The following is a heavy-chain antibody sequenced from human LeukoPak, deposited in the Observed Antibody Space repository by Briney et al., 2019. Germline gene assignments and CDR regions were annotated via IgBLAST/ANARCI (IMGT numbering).Heavy chain of an antibody. D-gene: IGHD3-3*01. Sequence: GGSLRLSCVASGFTFGKYCMRWARQAPGRGLEWVANIKLDGSEKNYVDSVKGRFTISRDNTKNSLYLQMNSLRAEDTAVFYCARDQYDTWSRRENFDSWGQGTLVIVSS. CDR3: ARDQYDTWSRRENFDS. J-gene: IGHJ4*02. CDR1: GFTFGKYC. V-gene: IGHV3-7*03. CDR2: IKLDGSEK.